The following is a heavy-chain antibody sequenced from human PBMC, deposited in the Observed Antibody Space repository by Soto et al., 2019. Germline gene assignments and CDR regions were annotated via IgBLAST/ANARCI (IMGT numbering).Heavy chain of an antibody. CDR3: ARDQGGEFLKGSGMDV. V-gene: IGHV4-59*01. J-gene: IGHJ6*02. Sequence: QVQLQESGPGLVKPSETLSLTCTVSGDSISRYYWSWIRLSPGKGLELIGYIYYSGDTNYNPSVKSRVTISVDRTKNKFSLKLSSVTAADTAVYYCARDQGGEFLKGSGMDVWGQGITVTVSS. CDR1: GDSISRYY. CDR2: IYYSGDT. D-gene: IGHD3-10*01.